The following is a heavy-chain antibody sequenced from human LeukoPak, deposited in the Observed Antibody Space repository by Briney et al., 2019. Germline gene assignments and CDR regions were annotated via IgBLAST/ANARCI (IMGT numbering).Heavy chain of an antibody. D-gene: IGHD6-13*01. Sequence: GGSLRLSCATSGFSFSNSAMNWVRQAPGKGLEWVSASGTVGDTYYADSVKGRFTTSRDNSKSTVYLQMTSLSAEDTAIYYCAKKTPGIYPYDYWGQGTLVTVSP. CDR2: SGTVGDT. CDR1: GFSFSNSA. CDR3: AKKTPGIYPYDY. J-gene: IGHJ4*02. V-gene: IGHV3-23*01.